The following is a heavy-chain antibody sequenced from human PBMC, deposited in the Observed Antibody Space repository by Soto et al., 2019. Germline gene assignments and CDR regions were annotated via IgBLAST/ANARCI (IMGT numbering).Heavy chain of an antibody. Sequence: GGSLRLSYAASGFTFITYWMHWVRQTPGKGLVWVSRIKSDGSSTSYADSVKGRFTISRDNAKNTLYLQMNSLRVEDTAVYYCALIKDCSRTDCYLASFDPWGQRTLVTVSS. J-gene: IGHJ5*02. D-gene: IGHD2-2*01. CDR3: ALIKDCSRTDCYLASFDP. CDR2: IKSDGSST. V-gene: IGHV3-74*01. CDR1: GFTFITYW.